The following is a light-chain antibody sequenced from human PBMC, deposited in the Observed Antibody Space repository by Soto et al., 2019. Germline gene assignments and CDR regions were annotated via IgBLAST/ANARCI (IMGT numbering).Light chain of an antibody. V-gene: IGLV1-44*01. CDR3: AAWDDRLNWV. CDR2: SNN. J-gene: IGLJ3*02. CDR1: SSNIGSNT. Sequence: QSVLTQPPSASGTPGQRVTISCSGSSSNIGSNTVNWYQQLPGTAPKLLIYSNNQRPSGVPDRFSGSKSGTSASLAIRGLQSADEADYYCAAWDDRLNWVFGGGTKVTVL.